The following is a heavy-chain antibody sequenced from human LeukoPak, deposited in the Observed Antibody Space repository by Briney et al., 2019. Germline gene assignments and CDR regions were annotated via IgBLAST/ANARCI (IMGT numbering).Heavy chain of an antibody. CDR1: GFTFSSYW. CDR3: ARSITMVRGGDY. J-gene: IGHJ4*02. Sequence: PGGSLRLSCAASGFTFSSYWMHWVRQAPGKGLVWVSRINSDGSSTSYADSVKGRFTISRDNAKNTLYLQMNSLRAEDTAVYYCARSITMVRGGDYWGQGTLVTVSS. V-gene: IGHV3-74*01. CDR2: INSDGSST. D-gene: IGHD3-10*01.